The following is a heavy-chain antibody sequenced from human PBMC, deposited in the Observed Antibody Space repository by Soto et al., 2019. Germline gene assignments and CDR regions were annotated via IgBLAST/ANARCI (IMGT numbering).Heavy chain of an antibody. Sequence: QVQLVESGGGLVQPGGSLRLSCAASGFTFSDYYMSWIRQAPGKGLVWVSNISSSSSYTNYADSVKGRFTIARDNTRNSLYLQMNSLRAEDTAVYYFARDADILTGSDAFDIWGQGTMVTVSS. CDR1: GFTFSDYY. J-gene: IGHJ3*02. D-gene: IGHD3-9*01. CDR2: ISSSSSYT. V-gene: IGHV3-11*05. CDR3: ARDADILTGSDAFDI.